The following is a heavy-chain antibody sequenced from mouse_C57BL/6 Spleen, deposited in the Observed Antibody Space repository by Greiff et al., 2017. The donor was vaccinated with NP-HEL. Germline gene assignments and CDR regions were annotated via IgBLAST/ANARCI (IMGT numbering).Heavy chain of an antibody. CDR2: IDPSDSYT. Sequence: QVQLQQPGAELVRPGTSVKLSCKASGYTFTSYWMHWVKQRPGQGLEWIGVIDPSDSYTNYNQKFKGKATLTVDTSSSTAYMQLSSLTSEDSAVYYCARGDGYYVYWGQGTTLTVSS. D-gene: IGHD2-3*01. V-gene: IGHV1-59*01. J-gene: IGHJ2*01. CDR3: ARGDGYYVY. CDR1: GYTFTSYW.